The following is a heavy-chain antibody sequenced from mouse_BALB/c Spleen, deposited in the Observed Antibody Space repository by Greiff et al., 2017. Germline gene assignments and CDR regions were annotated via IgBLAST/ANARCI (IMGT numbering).Heavy chain of an antibody. J-gene: IGHJ4*01. CDR1: GYSFTGYY. Sequence: VQLQQSGPELVKPGASVKISCKASGYSFTGYYMHWVKQSHVKSLEWIGRINPYNGATSYNQNFKDKASLTVDKSSSTAYMELHSLTSEDSAVYYCARWGLRDAMDYWGQGTSVTVSS. V-gene: IGHV1-31*01. CDR2: INPYNGAT. D-gene: IGHD2-12*01. CDR3: ARWGLRDAMDY.